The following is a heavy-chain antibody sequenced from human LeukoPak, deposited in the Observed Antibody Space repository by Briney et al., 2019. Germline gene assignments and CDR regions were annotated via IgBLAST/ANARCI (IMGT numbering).Heavy chain of an antibody. CDR2: ISHVGGT. J-gene: IGHJ4*02. D-gene: IGHD3-22*01. Sequence: GGSLRLSCAASGFTFSDYAMSWVRQAPEKGLEWVSTISHVGGTYYADSVRGRFTISRDDSKNMVYLQMDSLRAEDTAVYYCAKDREYGDSCDYNGWGQGTLVTVSS. V-gene: IGHV3-23*01. CDR1: GFTFSDYA. CDR3: AKDREYGDSCDYNG.